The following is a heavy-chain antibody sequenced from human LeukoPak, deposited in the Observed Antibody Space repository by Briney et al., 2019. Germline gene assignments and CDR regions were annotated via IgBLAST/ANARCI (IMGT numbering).Heavy chain of an antibody. D-gene: IGHD3-10*01. CDR2: ISYSGST. J-gene: IGHJ4*02. V-gene: IGHV4-59*08. CDR3: ARQENGSGSYLSYFDY. CDR1: GGSIRSYY. Sequence: SETLSLTCTVSGGSIRSYYWSWIRQPPGKGLEWTACISYSGSTKYNPSLKSRVTISVDTSKNQFSLKVTSVTAADTAVYYCARQENGSGSYLSYFDYWGQGTPVTVSS.